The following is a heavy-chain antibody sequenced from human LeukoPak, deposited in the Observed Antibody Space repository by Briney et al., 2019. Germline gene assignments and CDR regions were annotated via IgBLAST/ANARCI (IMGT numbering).Heavy chain of an antibody. V-gene: IGHV4-34*01. Sequence: PSEPLSLTCAAYGGSFSGYWSWIRQPPGKGLQWIGEINHSGSTNYNPSLKSRVTISVDTSKNQFSLNLSSVTAADTAVYYCARGKSGYDAFDIWGQGTMVSVSS. CDR2: INHSGST. D-gene: IGHD5-12*01. CDR1: GGSFSGY. J-gene: IGHJ3*02. CDR3: ARGKSGYDAFDI.